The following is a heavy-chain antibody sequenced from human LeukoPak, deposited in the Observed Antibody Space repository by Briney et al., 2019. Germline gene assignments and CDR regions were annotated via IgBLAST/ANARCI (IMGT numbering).Heavy chain of an antibody. Sequence: GGSLRLSCAASGFTFSSYGMHWVRQAPGKGLEWVAVIWYDGSNKYYADSVKGRFTISRDNSNNMLYLQMNSLRAEDTAVYYCAKPLRDAGSFNYPYFDFWGQGTLATVSS. J-gene: IGHJ4*02. D-gene: IGHD5-24*01. CDR3: AKPLRDAGSFNYPYFDF. CDR1: GFTFSSYG. V-gene: IGHV3-33*06. CDR2: IWYDGSNK.